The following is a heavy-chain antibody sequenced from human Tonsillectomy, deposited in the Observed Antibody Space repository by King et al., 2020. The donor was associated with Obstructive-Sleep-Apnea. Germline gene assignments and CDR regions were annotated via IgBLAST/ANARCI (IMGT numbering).Heavy chain of an antibody. CDR2: IHHSGST. J-gene: IGHJ4*02. Sequence: QLQESGPGLVKPSGTLPLTCAVSGGSISSRNWWRWVRQPPGKGLEWSGEIHHSGSTTYNQSLKSRVTILVDKSKNQFSLKLSSVTAADTAIYYCAGKVTGRNDGWSGSPALAFWGQGTLVTVSS. V-gene: IGHV4-4*02. CDR1: GGSISSRNW. CDR3: AGKVTGRNDGWSGSPALAF. D-gene: IGHD3-3*01.